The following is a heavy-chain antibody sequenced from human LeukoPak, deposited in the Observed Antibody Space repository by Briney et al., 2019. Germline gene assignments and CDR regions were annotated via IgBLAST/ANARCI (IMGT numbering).Heavy chain of an antibody. V-gene: IGHV1-69*05. CDR2: IIPIFGTA. J-gene: IGHJ4*02. CDR1: GGTFSSYA. Sequence: ASVKVSCKASGGTFSSYAISWVRQAPGQGLEWMGRIIPIFGTANYAQKFQGRVTITTDESTSTAYMELSSLRSEDTAVYYCARIRGGNSWHYYFDYWGQGTLVTVSS. CDR3: ARIRGGNSWHYYFDY. D-gene: IGHD4-23*01.